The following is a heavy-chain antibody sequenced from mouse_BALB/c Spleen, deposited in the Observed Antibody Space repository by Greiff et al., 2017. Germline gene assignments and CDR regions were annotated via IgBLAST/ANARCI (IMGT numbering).Heavy chain of an antibody. Sequence: VKLQESGAELMKPGASVKISCKATGYTFSSYWIEWVKQRPGHGLEWIGEILPGSGSTNYNEKFKGKATFTADTSSNTAYMQLSSLTSEDSAVYYCARGSYGYGAWFAYWGQGTLVTVSA. CDR3: ARGSYGYGAWFAY. D-gene: IGHD2-2*01. V-gene: IGHV1-9*01. CDR1: GYTFSSYW. J-gene: IGHJ3*01. CDR2: ILPGSGST.